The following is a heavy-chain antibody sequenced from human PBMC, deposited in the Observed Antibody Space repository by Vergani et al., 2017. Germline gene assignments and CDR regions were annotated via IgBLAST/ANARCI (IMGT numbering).Heavy chain of an antibody. J-gene: IGHJ4*02. Sequence: QVQLVESGGGVVQPGRSLRLSCAASGFTFSSYGMHWVRQAPGKGLEWVAVISYDGSNKYYADSVKGRFTISRDNSKNTLYLQMNSLRAEDTAVYYCAKERAYSSSWYPCLAVPPGTPWFDYWGQGTLVTVSS. CDR2: ISYDGSNK. D-gene: IGHD6-13*01. CDR3: AKERAYSSSWYPCLAVPPGTPWFDY. CDR1: GFTFSSYG. V-gene: IGHV3-30*18.